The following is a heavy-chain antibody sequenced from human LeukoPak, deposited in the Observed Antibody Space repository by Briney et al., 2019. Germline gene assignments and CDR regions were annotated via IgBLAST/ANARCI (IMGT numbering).Heavy chain of an antibody. CDR3: ARDTRKWIQLWRTDFDY. V-gene: IGHV1-24*01. J-gene: IGHJ4*02. CDR1: GYTLTELS. D-gene: IGHD5-18*01. CDR2: FDPEDGET. Sequence: GASVNVSCKVSGYTLTELSMHWVRQAPGKGLEWMGGFDPEDGETIYAQKFQGRVTMTEDTSTDTAYMELRSLRSDDTAVYYCARDTRKWIQLWRTDFDYWGQGTLVTVSS.